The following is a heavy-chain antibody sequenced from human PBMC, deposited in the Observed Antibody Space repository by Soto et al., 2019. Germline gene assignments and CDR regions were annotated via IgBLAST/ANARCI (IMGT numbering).Heavy chain of an antibody. CDR2: IYSGGST. CDR3: AREFFTAVTSNDAFDI. V-gene: IGHV3-53*04. J-gene: IGHJ3*02. CDR1: GFTVSSNY. D-gene: IGHD4-17*01. Sequence: GGSLRLSCAASGFTVSSNYMSWVRQAPGKGLEWVSVIYSGGSTYYADSVKGRFTISRHNSKNTLYLQMNSLRAEDTAVYYCAREFFTAVTSNDAFDIWGQGTMVTVSS.